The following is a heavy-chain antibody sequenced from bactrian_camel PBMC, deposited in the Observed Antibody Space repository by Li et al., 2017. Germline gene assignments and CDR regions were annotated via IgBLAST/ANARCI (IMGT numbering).Heavy chain of an antibody. Sequence: HVQLVESGGRSVQAGGALTISCAASGATCRMAWFRQAPGKEREGVACIVTGSLSLGRSYADSVKDRFTIARDLAKNTVYLQMNSLKPEDTAMYYCAARGPYCYTKLSVADFTYWGQGTQVTV. CDR1: GATCR. CDR3: AARGPYCYTKLSVADFTY. D-gene: IGHD2*01. V-gene: IGHV3S55*01. J-gene: IGHJ6*01. CDR2: IVTGSLSLGR.